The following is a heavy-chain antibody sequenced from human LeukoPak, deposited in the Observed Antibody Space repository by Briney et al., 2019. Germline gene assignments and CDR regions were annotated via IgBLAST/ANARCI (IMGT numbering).Heavy chain of an antibody. CDR2: ISRSGSTI. J-gene: IGHJ6*03. D-gene: IGHD3-10*01. Sequence: GGSLRPSCAASGFTFSDYYMSWIRQAPGKGLEWVSYISRSGSTIYYADSVKGRFTISRDNSKNTLYLQMNSLRAEDTAVYYCAKDTLRPLWFGELLSFYMDVWGKGTTVTISS. V-gene: IGHV3-11*01. CDR1: GFTFSDYY. CDR3: AKDTLRPLWFGELLSFYMDV.